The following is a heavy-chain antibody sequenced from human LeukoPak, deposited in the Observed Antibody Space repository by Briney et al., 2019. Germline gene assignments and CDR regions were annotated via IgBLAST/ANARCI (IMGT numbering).Heavy chain of an antibody. J-gene: IGHJ6*02. CDR2: ISWNSGHI. CDR1: GFTFDKNA. Sequence: GRSLRLSCAASGFTFDKNAMHWGRQVPGKGLGWVSGISWNSGHIGYADSVKGRFTISRDNAKNSLYLQMNSLRAEDTALYYCVKDISATNSYYGMDVWGQGTTVTVSS. CDR3: VKDISATNSYYGMDV. V-gene: IGHV3-9*01.